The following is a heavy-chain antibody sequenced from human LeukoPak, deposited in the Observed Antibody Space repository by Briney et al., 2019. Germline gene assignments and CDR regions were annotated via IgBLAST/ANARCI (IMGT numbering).Heavy chain of an antibody. CDR2: IRYDGSNK. Sequence: PGGSLRLSCTASGFPFQSYWMNWVRQAPGKGLEWVAFIRYDGSNKYYADSVKGRFTISRDSAKKSLYLQMNSLRAEDTAVYYCARSNLWLNAFDIWGQGTMVTVSS. J-gene: IGHJ3*02. CDR3: ARSNLWLNAFDI. D-gene: IGHD5-18*01. CDR1: GFPFQSYW. V-gene: IGHV3-33*08.